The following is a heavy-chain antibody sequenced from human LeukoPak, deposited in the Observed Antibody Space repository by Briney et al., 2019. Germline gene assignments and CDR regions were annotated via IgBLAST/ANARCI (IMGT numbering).Heavy chain of an antibody. D-gene: IGHD3-3*01. CDR1: GYTFTSYD. CDR3: ARGLKLRFLEWLPYGMDV. Sequence: ASVKVSCKASGYTFTSYDINWVRQATGQGLEWMGWMNPNSGNTGYAQKFQGRVTMTRNTSISTAYMELSSLRSEDTAVYYCARGLKLRFLEWLPYGMDVWAKGPRSPSP. V-gene: IGHV1-8*01. J-gene: IGHJ6*02. CDR2: MNPNSGNT.